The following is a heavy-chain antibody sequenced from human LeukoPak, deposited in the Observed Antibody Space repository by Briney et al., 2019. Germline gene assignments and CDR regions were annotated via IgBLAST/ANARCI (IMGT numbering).Heavy chain of an antibody. CDR3: ARVSVYSSGWYP. D-gene: IGHD6-19*01. J-gene: IGHJ5*02. Sequence: TGRSLRLSCAASGFTFTNYGMHWVRQAPGKGLEWVAVIWYDGSNKYYADSVKGRFTISRDNAKNSLYLQMNSLRAEDTAVYYCARVSVYSSGWYPWGQGTLVTVSS. V-gene: IGHV3-33*01. CDR1: GFTFTNYG. CDR2: IWYDGSNK.